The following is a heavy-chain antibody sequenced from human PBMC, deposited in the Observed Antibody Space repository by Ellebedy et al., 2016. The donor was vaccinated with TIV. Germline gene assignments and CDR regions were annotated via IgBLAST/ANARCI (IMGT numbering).Heavy chain of an antibody. CDR1: GGSMTSCNYY. Sequence: MPSETLSLTCTVSGGSMTSCNYYWGWLRQPPGKGLEWIGTITGSRTTYYNPSLTSRVTLSVYTSKNQFTLNLDSVTDADTAVFYCARHPAYSRGKSYWYLDLWGRGTLVIVSS. CDR2: ITGSRTT. D-gene: IGHD6-13*01. CDR3: ARHPAYSRGKSYWYLDL. J-gene: IGHJ2*01. V-gene: IGHV4-39*01.